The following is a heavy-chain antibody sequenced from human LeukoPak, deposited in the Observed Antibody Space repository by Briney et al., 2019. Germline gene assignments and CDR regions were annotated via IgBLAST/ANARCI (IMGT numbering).Heavy chain of an antibody. Sequence: PGGSLRLSCEASGFTFSNYAMSWVRQAPGKGLECVSTISSRETSAYYSDSVEGRFTISRDNSKNTLYLQMNSLRAEDTAVYYCAKEYGSGRRELSWFDPWGQGTLVTVSS. V-gene: IGHV3-23*01. D-gene: IGHD3-10*01. CDR1: GFTFSNYA. CDR2: ISSRETSA. CDR3: AKEYGSGRRELSWFDP. J-gene: IGHJ5*02.